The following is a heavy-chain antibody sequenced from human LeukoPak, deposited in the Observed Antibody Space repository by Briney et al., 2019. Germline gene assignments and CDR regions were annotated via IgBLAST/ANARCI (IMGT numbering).Heavy chain of an antibody. V-gene: IGHV4-38-2*02. J-gene: IGHJ4*02. CDR1: GNSINRGYY. Sequence: PSETLSLTCTVSGNSINRGYYWGWIRQPPGKGLEWIGSFYHSVSTYYNPSLKSRVTISADPSKNQFSLKLSSVTAADTAVYYCARDMRGGNSYYFDSWGQGTLVTVSS. D-gene: IGHD4-23*01. CDR2: FYHSVST. CDR3: ARDMRGGNSYYFDS.